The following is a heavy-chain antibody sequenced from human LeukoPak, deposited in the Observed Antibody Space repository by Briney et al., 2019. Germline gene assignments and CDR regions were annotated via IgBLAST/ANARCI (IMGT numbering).Heavy chain of an antibody. V-gene: IGHV4-61*01. CDR1: GGSISSSNYY. J-gene: IGHJ5*02. D-gene: IGHD4-23*01. CDR2: IYNSGGT. Sequence: SETLSLTCTVSGGSISSSNYYWSWIRQPPGKGLEWIGNIYNSGGTNYNPSLKSRVTTSVDTSKNQFSLKLTSVTAADTAVYYCARYRGNSNGGFDPWGQGTLVTVSS. CDR3: ARYRGNSNGGFDP.